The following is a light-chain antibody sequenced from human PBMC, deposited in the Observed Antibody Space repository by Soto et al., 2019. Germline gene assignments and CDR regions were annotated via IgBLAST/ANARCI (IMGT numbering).Light chain of an antibody. CDR2: AAS. CDR1: QSISSY. CDR3: QQSYSTPT. J-gene: IGKJ1*01. V-gene: IGKV1-39*01. Sequence: DIQMTQSPYSKSASVGDRVTITCRASQSISSYLNWYQQKPGKAPKLLIYAASSLQSGVPSRFSGSGSGTDFTLTISSLQPEDFATYYCQQSYSTPTFGQGTKVDIK.